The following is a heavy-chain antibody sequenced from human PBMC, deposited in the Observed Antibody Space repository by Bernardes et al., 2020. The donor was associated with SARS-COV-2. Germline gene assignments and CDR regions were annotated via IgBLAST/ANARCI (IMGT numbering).Heavy chain of an antibody. CDR2: ISGGGGST. D-gene: IGHD2-15*01. CDR3: AKEPYCSGGNCYGLDWFDP. CDR1: GFPLSSYA. Sequence: GGVLRRSCAASGFPLSSYAMSWGRPGPGEGVGGVSAISGGGGSTYYADSVKGRFTISRDNSKNTLYLQMNSLRAEDTAVYYCAKEPYCSGGNCYGLDWFDPWGQGTLVTVSS. J-gene: IGHJ5*02. V-gene: IGHV3-23*01.